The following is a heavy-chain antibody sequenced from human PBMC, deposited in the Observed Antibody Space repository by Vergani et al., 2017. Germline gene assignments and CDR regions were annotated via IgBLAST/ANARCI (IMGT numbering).Heavy chain of an antibody. CDR3: ARRLTAMAYFDY. V-gene: IGHV3-33*01. J-gene: IGHJ4*02. Sequence: VHLVESGGGVVRPGGSLRLSCAASGFTFSSYGMHWVRQAPGKGLEWVAVIWYDGSNKYYADSVKGRFTISRDNSKNTLYLQMNSLRAEDTAVYYCARRLTAMAYFDYWGQGTLVTVSS. CDR2: IWYDGSNK. CDR1: GFTFSSYG. D-gene: IGHD5-18*01.